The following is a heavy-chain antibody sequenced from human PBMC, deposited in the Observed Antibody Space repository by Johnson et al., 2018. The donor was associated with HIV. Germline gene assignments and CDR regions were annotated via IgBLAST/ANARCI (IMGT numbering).Heavy chain of an antibody. J-gene: IGHJ3*02. V-gene: IGHV3-33*06. CDR2: IYYDGTNK. CDR3: AKDAAASALRAFDN. CDR1: GFTFSGYA. D-gene: IGHD6-13*01. Sequence: QVQLVESGGGVVQPGRSLRLSCAASGFTFSGYAMHWVRQAPGKGLEWVAVIYYDGTNKHYADSVKGRFTISRDNSKNTLFLQMNSLRAEDPAVYYCAKDAAASALRAFDNWGQGTMVTVSS.